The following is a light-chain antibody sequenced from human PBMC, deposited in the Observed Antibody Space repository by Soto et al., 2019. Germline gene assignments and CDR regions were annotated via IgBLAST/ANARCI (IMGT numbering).Light chain of an antibody. CDR3: QQCYSTPPT. CDR2: WAS. Sequence: DIVMTQSPDSLSVSLGYSATINCKSSQSVLYSSNNKNYLAWYQQKPGQPPKLLIYWASARESGVPDRFSGSGSGTDFTLTISSLQAGDVAVYYCQQCYSTPPTFGQGTRLEIK. V-gene: IGKV4-1*01. CDR1: QSVLYSSNNKNY. J-gene: IGKJ5*01.